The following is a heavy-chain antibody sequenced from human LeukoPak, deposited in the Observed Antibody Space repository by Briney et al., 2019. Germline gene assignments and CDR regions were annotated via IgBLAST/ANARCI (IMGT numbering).Heavy chain of an antibody. Sequence: GESLKISCKGSGYSFTSYWIGWVRQMPGKGLEWMGIIYPGDSDTRYSPSFQGQVTISADKSISTAYLQWSSLKASDTAMYYCAKRIAAADNWFDPWGQGTLVTVSS. V-gene: IGHV5-51*01. CDR3: AKRIAAADNWFDP. J-gene: IGHJ5*02. CDR1: GYSFTSYW. CDR2: IYPGDSDT. D-gene: IGHD6-13*01.